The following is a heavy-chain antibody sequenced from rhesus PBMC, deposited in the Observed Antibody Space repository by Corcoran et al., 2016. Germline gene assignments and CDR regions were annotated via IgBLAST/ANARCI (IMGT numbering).Heavy chain of an antibody. J-gene: IGHJ4*01. CDR2: ISGSSGST. D-gene: IGHD6-19*01. CDR3: ARDPLDGY. CDR1: GGSVSSSNW. Sequence: QVQLQESGPGLVKPSETLSLTCAVSGGSVSSSNWWSWTRQPPGKGLEWIGYISGSSGSTYYNPSLKSRVTISTDTSKNQFSLKLSSVTAADTAVYYCARDPLDGYWGQGVLVTVSS. V-gene: IGHV4-65*01.